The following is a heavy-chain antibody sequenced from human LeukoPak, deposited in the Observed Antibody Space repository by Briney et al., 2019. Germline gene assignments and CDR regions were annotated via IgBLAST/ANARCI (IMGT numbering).Heavy chain of an antibody. Sequence: ASVKVSCKASGYTFTCYGISWVRQAPGEGLEWMGWISAYNGNTNYAEEIQGRVTMTTDTSTSTAYMELRSLRSDDTAVYYCARDHGVAVAGIWGYWGQGTLVTVSS. D-gene: IGHD6-19*01. J-gene: IGHJ4*02. CDR2: ISAYNGNT. CDR3: ARDHGVAVAGIWGY. CDR1: GYTFTCYG. V-gene: IGHV1-18*01.